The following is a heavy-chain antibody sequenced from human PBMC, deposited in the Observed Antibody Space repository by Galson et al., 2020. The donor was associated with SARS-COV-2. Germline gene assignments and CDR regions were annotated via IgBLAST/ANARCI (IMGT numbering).Heavy chain of an antibody. CDR1: GFNVSSNY. CDR3: VRTSFYGLGSHYTTTAFDL. D-gene: IGHD3-10*01. CDR2: IYSGGSA. Sequence: GGSLRLSCEASGFNVSSNYMTWVRQAPGKGLEWVSIIYSGGSAYYADSVQGRFTLSRDNSKNTLYLQMNSLRAEDTAVYYCVRTSFYGLGSHYTTTAFDLWGQGTVVTVSS. J-gene: IGHJ3*01. V-gene: IGHV3-53*01.